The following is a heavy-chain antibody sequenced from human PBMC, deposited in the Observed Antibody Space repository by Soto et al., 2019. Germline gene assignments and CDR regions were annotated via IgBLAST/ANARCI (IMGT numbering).Heavy chain of an antibody. V-gene: IGHV4-61*05. Sequence: SETLSLTCAVSGGSISSSSYYWGWIRQPPGKGLEWIGYIYYSGSTNYNPSLKSRVTISVDTSKNQFSLKLSSVTAADTAVYYCARQRYGDYFDYWGQGTLVTVSS. D-gene: IGHD4-17*01. J-gene: IGHJ4*02. CDR2: IYYSGST. CDR1: GGSISSSSYY. CDR3: ARQRYGDYFDY.